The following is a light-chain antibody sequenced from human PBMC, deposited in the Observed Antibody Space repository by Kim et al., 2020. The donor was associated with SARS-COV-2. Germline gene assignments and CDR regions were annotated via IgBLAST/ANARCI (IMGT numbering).Light chain of an antibody. J-gene: IGKJ4*01. CDR3: QQRYNWPLT. Sequence: SLSQGERATRSCRASQSVGNSLAWFQQKPGQAPRLLIFETSNRATGIPARFSGSGSGTAFTLTISSLEPEDFAVYYCQQRYNWPLTFGGGTKLEI. V-gene: IGKV3-11*01. CDR2: ETS. CDR1: QSVGNS.